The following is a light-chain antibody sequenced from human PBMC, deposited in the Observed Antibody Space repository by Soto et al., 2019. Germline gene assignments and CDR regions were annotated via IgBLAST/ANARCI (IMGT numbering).Light chain of an antibody. J-gene: IGLJ2*01. Sequence: QSALTQPPSASGSPGQSVTISCTGASSDVGGYDFVSWYQQHPGKAPKLMIYDVTQRPSGVPDRFSGSKSGTTASLTVSGLQADDEADYYCSSYEGSSLPVAFGGGTKLTVL. V-gene: IGLV2-8*01. CDR1: SSDVGGYDF. CDR3: SSYEGSSLPVA. CDR2: DVT.